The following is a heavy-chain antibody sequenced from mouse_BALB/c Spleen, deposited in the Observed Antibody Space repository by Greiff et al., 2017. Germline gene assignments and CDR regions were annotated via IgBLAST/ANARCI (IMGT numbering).Heavy chain of an antibody. D-gene: IGHD2-2*01. J-gene: IGHJ3*01. CDR1: GFTFSSYT. CDR3: TSTMVTTGFGY. Sequence: EVQLVESGGGLVKPGGSLKLSCAASGFTFSSYTMSWVRQTPGKRLEWVATISSGGSYTYYPASVTGRFNISRDNAKNTLYLQMSSLKSEDTAMYYCTSTMVTTGFGYWGQGTLVTVSA. V-gene: IGHV5-6-4*01. CDR2: ISSGGSYT.